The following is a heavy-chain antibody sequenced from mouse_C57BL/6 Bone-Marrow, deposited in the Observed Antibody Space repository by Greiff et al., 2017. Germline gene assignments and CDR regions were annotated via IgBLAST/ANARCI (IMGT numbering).Heavy chain of an antibody. V-gene: IGHV1-64*01. D-gene: IGHD3-2*01. Sequence: QVQLQQPGAELVKPGASVKLSCKASGYTFTSYWMHWVKQRPGQGLEWIGMIHPNSGSTNYNEKFKSKATLTVDKSSSTAYMQLSSLTSENSAVYYGARWWGGQLGVRDYYFDYWGQGTTLTVSS. CDR2: IHPNSGST. CDR1: GYTFTSYW. J-gene: IGHJ2*01. CDR3: ARWWGGQLGVRDYYFDY.